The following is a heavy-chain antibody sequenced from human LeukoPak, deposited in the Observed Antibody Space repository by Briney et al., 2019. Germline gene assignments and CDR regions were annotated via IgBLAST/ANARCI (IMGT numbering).Heavy chain of an antibody. Sequence: GGSLRLSCAASGFTLSSYSMNWVRQAPGKGLEWVAAISTTSGNIYYADSVKGRFTISRDNAKNSLYLQMNSLRAEDTAVYYCAELGITMIGGVWGKGTTVTISS. CDR3: AELGITMIGGV. J-gene: IGHJ6*04. CDR2: ISTTSGNI. D-gene: IGHD3-10*02. CDR1: GFTLSSYS. V-gene: IGHV3-21*01.